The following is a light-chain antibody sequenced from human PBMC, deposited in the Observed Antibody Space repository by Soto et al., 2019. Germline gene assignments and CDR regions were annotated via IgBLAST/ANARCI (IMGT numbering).Light chain of an antibody. CDR2: NNN. CDR1: SSNIGRHV. V-gene: IGLV1-44*01. Sequence: QSVLTQPPSASGTPGQLVTISCSGSSSNIGRHVVYWYQQLAGTAPKLLMYNNNQQPSVVPDRLSGSKSGTSACLVIRVLQSEDEADYYCALWDDSLDGWVFGGGTKLTVL. CDR3: ALWDDSLDGWV. J-gene: IGLJ3*02.